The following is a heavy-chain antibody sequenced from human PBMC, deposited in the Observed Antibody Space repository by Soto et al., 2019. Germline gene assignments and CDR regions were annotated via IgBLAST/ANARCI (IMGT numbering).Heavy chain of an antibody. Sequence: QVQLQQWGAGLLKPSETLSLTCAVYGGSFSGYYWSWIRQPPGKGLEWIGEINHSGSTNYNPSLKGRVTISVDPSKNQFSLKLSSVTAADTAVYYCASLGCSGGSCYDFDYWGQGTLVTVSS. CDR2: INHSGST. V-gene: IGHV4-34*01. CDR1: GGSFSGYY. D-gene: IGHD2-15*01. J-gene: IGHJ4*02. CDR3: ASLGCSGGSCYDFDY.